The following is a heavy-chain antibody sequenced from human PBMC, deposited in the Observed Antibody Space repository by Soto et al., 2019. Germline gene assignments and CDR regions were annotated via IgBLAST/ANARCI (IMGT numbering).Heavy chain of an antibody. Sequence: GGSLRLSCAASGFTFSSYSMNWVRQAPGKGLEWVSSISSSSSYIYYADSVKGRFTISRDNAKNSLYLQMNSLRAEDTALYYCTKASSDRHHMDVWGQGTTVTVSS. J-gene: IGHJ6*02. CDR1: GFTFSSYS. V-gene: IGHV3-21*04. CDR3: TKASSDRHHMDV. CDR2: ISSSSSYI.